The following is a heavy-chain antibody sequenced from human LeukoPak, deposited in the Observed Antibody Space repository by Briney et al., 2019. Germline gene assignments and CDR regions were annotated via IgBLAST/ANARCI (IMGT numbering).Heavy chain of an antibody. V-gene: IGHV3-21*01. CDR3: ARSSVGFRFGKTDY. J-gene: IGHJ4*02. CDR1: GFTVSSNY. D-gene: IGHD1-26*01. Sequence: PGGSLRLSCAASGFTVSSNYMSWVRQAPGKGLEWVSSISTSSIYIYYSDSVKGRFTISRDNAKNSLYLQMNSLRAEDTAVYYCARSSVGFRFGKTDYWGQGTLVTVSS. CDR2: ISTSSIYI.